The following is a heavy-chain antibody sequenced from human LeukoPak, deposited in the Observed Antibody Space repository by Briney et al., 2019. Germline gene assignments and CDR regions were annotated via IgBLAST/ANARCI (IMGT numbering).Heavy chain of an antibody. CDR2: IDTNTGIP. D-gene: IGHD1-14*01. J-gene: IGHJ4*02. V-gene: IGHV7-4-1*02. Sequence: ASVKVSCKASGYTFINFAMNWVRQAPGQRLEWMGWIDTNTGIPTYAQGFTGRFVFSLATSVSTVSLQITSLQAEDAAVYYCARDPGSQRVNRLARRGDYWGQGTLVTVSS. CDR3: ARDPGSQRVNRLARRGDY. CDR1: GYTFINFA.